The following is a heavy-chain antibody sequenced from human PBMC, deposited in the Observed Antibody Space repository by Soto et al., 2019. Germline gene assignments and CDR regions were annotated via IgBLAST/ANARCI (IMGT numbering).Heavy chain of an antibody. V-gene: IGHV3-23*01. CDR1: GYTFSSFD. CDR3: AHRAGFDY. Sequence: GGSLRLSCAVSGYTFSSFDMSWVRQAPGKGLEWVSTISGSGGGTNYADSVKGRFTISRDISTNTVYLQMNSLRAEDTAVYYYAHRAGFDYWGQGALVTVSS. D-gene: IGHD3-10*01. J-gene: IGHJ4*02. CDR2: ISGSGGGT.